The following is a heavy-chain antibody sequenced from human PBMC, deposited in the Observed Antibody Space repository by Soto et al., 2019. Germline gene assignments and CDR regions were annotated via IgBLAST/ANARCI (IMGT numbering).Heavy chain of an antibody. Sequence: SVKVSCKASGGTFSSYAISWVRQAPGQGLEWMGGIIPIFGTANYAQKFQGRVTITADESTSTAYMELSSLRSEDTAVYYCARGTTGGSWGVYYYYYYGIDVWGQGTTVTVSS. V-gene: IGHV1-69*13. CDR1: GGTFSSYA. CDR3: ARGTTGGSWGVYYYYYYGIDV. D-gene: IGHD6-13*01. CDR2: IIPIFGTA. J-gene: IGHJ6*02.